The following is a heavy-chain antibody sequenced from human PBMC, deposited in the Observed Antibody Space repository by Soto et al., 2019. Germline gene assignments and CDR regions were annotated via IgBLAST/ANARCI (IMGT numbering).Heavy chain of an antibody. Sequence: SSETLSLTCSVSGYSISSGHYWGWIRQPPGQGLEWIATIHHVGNTYYNPSLESPVTISVDTSKNQFSLELRFVTAGDTAMYYCARALGYSSYYGAFDHWGQGILVTVSS. J-gene: IGHJ4*02. CDR1: GYSISSGHY. CDR2: IHHVGNT. V-gene: IGHV4-38-2*02. CDR3: ARALGYSSYYGAFDH. D-gene: IGHD5-18*01.